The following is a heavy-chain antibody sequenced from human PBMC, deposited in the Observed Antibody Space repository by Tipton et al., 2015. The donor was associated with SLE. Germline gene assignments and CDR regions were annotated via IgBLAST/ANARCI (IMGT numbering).Heavy chain of an antibody. CDR2: VYFGGST. Sequence: TLSLTCPVSGGSLRSYYWTWIRQPAGKGLEWIGRVYFGGSTNYNPPLKSRVAISLDTSKNQFSLKLKSVTAADTAVYFCARAMAWTGDPLHFDYWGQGSLVTVSS. V-gene: IGHV4-4*07. D-gene: IGHD3/OR15-3a*01. CDR1: GGSLRSYY. J-gene: IGHJ4*02. CDR3: ARAMAWTGDPLHFDY.